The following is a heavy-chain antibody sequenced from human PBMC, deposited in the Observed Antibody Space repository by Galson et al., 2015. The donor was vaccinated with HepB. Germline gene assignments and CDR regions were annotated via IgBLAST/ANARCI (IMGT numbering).Heavy chain of an antibody. Sequence: SLRLACAAAGFSFSTYAMGWVRQAPGKGLEWVSGIVGSGVGTYYAVSVKGRFTISRDNSKNTLWLQLRSLRAEDTAVYYCAKRGLDDGSGYYGEWGQGTLVTVSS. J-gene: IGHJ4*02. V-gene: IGHV3-23*01. D-gene: IGHD3-22*01. CDR3: AKRGLDDGSGYYGE. CDR2: IVGSGVGT. CDR1: GFSFSTYA.